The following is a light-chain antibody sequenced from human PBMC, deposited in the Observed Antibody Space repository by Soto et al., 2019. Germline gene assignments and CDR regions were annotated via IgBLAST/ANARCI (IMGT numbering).Light chain of an antibody. V-gene: IGKV1-12*01. CDR2: KAS. CDR1: QVISSW. J-gene: IGKJ4*01. CDR3: HQASSFPLS. Sequence: DIQMTQSPSSVSASVGDTVTVSCRASQVISSWLAWYQQKPGRAPNLLIYKASTLQTGVPSRFSGSGSGTDFTLTIANLQPEDVATYYCHQASSFPLSFGGGTKVEIK.